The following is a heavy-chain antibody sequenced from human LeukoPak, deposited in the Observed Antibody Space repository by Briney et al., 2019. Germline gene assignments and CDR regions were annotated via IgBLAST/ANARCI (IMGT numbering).Heavy chain of an antibody. J-gene: IGHJ3*02. CDR2: ISGYNDDT. V-gene: IGHV1-18*01. Sequence: GASVKASCKASGYIFTTYGISWVRQAPGQGLERMGWISGYNDDTNYAQKLQGRVTMTTDTSTSTAYMELRSLTSDDTAVYYCARDHGFSGGSYFDTFDIWGRGTMVTVSS. CDR1: GYIFTTYG. D-gene: IGHD1-26*01. CDR3: ARDHGFSGGSYFDTFDI.